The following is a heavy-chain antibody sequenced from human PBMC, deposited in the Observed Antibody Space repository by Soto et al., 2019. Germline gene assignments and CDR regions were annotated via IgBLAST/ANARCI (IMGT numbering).Heavy chain of an antibody. Sequence: PGGSLRLSCSASGFTFRTYGMHWVRQAPGKGLEWVALISYDGNKKFYADSMKGRFTISRDNSKDTLYLQMNSLRPEDTAAYYCARGGVVVTTEPHEYWGQGTLVTVS. CDR2: ISYDGNKK. CDR1: GFTFRTYG. CDR3: ARGGVVVTTEPHEY. D-gene: IGHD3-22*01. V-gene: IGHV3-30*03. J-gene: IGHJ4*02.